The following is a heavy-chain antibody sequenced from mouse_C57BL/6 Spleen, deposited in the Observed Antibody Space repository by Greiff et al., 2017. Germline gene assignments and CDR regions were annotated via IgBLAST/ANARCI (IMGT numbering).Heavy chain of an antibody. V-gene: IGHV1-4*01. CDR1: GYTFTSYT. J-gene: IGHJ3*01. D-gene: IGHD4-1*01. Sequence: QVQLQQSGAELARPGASVKMSCKASGYTFTSYTMHWVKQRPGQGLEWIGYINPSSGYTKYNQKFKDKATLTADKSSSTAYMQLSSLTSEDSAVYYCARRNGDSAWFAYWGQGTLVTVSA. CDR2: INPSSGYT. CDR3: ARRNGDSAWFAY.